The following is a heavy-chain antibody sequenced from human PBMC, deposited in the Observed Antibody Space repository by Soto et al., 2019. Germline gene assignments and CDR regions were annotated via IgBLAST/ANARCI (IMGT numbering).Heavy chain of an antibody. CDR3: AKGKTIFGVVVVSEY. V-gene: IGHV3-30*18. J-gene: IGHJ4*01. CDR2: ISNDGSNK. Sequence: SLRISCAVAGFVVSGYDMHWVRQAQGKGLEWVAVISNDGSNKDYADSVKGRFTISRDNSKITLYLQMNGLRAEDTAVYYCAKGKTIFGVVVVSEYWGQGTLVTVS. CDR1: GFVVSGYD. D-gene: IGHD3-3*01.